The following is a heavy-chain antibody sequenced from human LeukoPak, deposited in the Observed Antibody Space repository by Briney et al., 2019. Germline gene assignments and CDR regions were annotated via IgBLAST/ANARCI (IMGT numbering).Heavy chain of an antibody. Sequence: GGSLRLSCAASGFTFSSAWMTWVRQAPGKGLEWVGRIESNTDGGTVDYAAPVKGRFTISRDDSKNTLYLEINNLKAEDTAVYYCSRRRSGFLDYWGQGTLVTVSS. CDR1: GFTFSSAW. V-gene: IGHV3-15*04. CDR2: IESNTDGGTV. D-gene: IGHD3-22*01. CDR3: SRRRSGFLDY. J-gene: IGHJ4*02.